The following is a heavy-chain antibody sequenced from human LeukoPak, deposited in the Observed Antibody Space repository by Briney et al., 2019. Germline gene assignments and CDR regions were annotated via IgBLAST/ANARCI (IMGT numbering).Heavy chain of an antibody. CDR2: ISGSGGST. D-gene: IGHD2/OR15-2a*01. CDR1: GFTFSSYA. V-gene: IGHV3-23*01. CDR3: ARDPVISLRLDY. Sequence: PGGSLRLSCAASGFTFSSYAMSWVRQAPGKGLEWVSAISGSGGSTYYADSVKGRFTISRDNSKNTLYLQMNSLRAEDTAVYYCARDPVISLRLDYWGQGTLVTVSS. J-gene: IGHJ4*02.